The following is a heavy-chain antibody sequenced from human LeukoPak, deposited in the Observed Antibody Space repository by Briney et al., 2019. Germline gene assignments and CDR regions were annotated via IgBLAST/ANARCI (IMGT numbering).Heavy chain of an antibody. V-gene: IGHV4-4*07. CDR3: ARAWGDGYNFAYYYYMDV. CDR1: GGSISSYY. Sequence: SETLSLTCTVSGGSISSYYWSWIRQPAGKGLEGIGRIYTSGSTNYNPSLKGRVTMSVDTSKNQFSLKLSSVTAADTAVYYCARAWGDGYNFAYYYYMDVWGKGTTVTVSS. D-gene: IGHD5-24*01. J-gene: IGHJ6*03. CDR2: IYTSGST.